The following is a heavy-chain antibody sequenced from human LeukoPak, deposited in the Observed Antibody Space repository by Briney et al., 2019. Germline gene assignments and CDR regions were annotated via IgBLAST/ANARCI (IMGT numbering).Heavy chain of an antibody. CDR3: ARGRWSDY. CDR2: IREDGTEK. D-gene: IGHD5-24*01. J-gene: IGHJ4*02. Sequence: GGSLRLSCAASGFTFSAYWMTWVRQAPGKGLEWVANIREDGTEKNYVDTVKGRFTISRDNVKKSLYLEMNSLRVEDTAVYYCARGRWSDYWGQGTQVTVSS. CDR1: GFTFSAYW. V-gene: IGHV3-7*01.